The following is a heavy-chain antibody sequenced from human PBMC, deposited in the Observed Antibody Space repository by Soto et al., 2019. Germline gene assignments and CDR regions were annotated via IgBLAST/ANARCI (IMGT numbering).Heavy chain of an antibody. V-gene: IGHV1-46*01. CDR3: ARVRRSSGYYYGY. J-gene: IGHJ4*02. CDR2: INPSCGST. D-gene: IGHD3-22*01. Sequence: ASVKFSCKASGYTFTSYYMHWVRQAPGQGLEWMGIINPSCGSTSYAQKFQGRVTMTRXTXXSXXXMXLXXLRXEXTAVYYCARVRRSSGYYYGYWGQGTPVTVSS. CDR1: GYTFTSYY.